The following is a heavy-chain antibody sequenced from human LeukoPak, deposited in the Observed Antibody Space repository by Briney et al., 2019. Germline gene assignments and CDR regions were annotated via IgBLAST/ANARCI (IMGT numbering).Heavy chain of an antibody. CDR3: ARGPSLGYFDY. J-gene: IGHJ4*02. CDR2: IIPTLGIA. V-gene: IGHV1-69*02. Sequence: ASVKVSCKASGGTFSSYTISWVRQAPGQGLEWMGRIIPTLGIANYAQKFQGRVTITADKSTSTAYMELSSLRTEDTAVYYCARGPSLGYFDYWGQGTLVTVSS. CDR1: GGTFSSYT.